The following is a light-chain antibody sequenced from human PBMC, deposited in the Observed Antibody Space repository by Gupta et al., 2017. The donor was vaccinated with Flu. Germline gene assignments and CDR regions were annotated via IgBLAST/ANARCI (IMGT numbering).Light chain of an antibody. V-gene: IGLV3-21*02. CDR2: EDS. CDR1: NIGRES. CDR3: QVGDSNAEKWV. Sequence: SSVLTQPPSVSVAPGQTARIPFGGDNIGRESVHWYHQTSGQAPVLLVYEDSVRTSGIPERFSGSNSANTATLTISRTEAGDEADYYCQVGDSNAEKWVFGGGTKVTVL. J-gene: IGLJ3*02.